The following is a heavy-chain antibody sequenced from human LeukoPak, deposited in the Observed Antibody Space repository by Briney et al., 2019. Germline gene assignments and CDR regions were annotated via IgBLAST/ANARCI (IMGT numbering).Heavy chain of an antibody. J-gene: IGHJ4*02. V-gene: IGHV3-7*01. CDR3: ARDRSTDFWSGYYTNYFDY. CDR1: GFTFSNYW. D-gene: IGHD3-3*01. CDR2: IKQDGSEK. Sequence: PGGSLRLSCAASGFTFSNYWMTWVRQAPGKGLEWVATIKQDGSEKYSVDSVKGRFTISRDNAKNSLYLQLNSLRAEDTAVYYCARDRSTDFWSGYYTNYFDYWGQGTLVTVSS.